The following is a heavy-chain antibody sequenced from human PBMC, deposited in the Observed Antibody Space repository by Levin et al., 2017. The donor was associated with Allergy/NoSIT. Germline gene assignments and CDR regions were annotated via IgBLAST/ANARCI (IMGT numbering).Heavy chain of an antibody. CDR1: GFIVSNYY. Sequence: LSGGSLRLSCAASGFIVSNYYVNWVRQAPGKGLEWVSVIYSDGTTYYADSVKGRFTISRDNSKNTVYLQMNSLRAEDTAVYYCARDPSGDYGVTRPYYAMDVWGQGTTVTVSS. CDR3: ARDPSGDYGVTRPYYAMDV. CDR2: IYSDGTT. D-gene: IGHD4-17*01. J-gene: IGHJ6*02. V-gene: IGHV3-53*01.